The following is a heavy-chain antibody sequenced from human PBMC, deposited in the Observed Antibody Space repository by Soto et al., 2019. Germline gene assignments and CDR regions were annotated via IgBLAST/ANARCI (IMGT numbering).Heavy chain of an antibody. Sequence: GGSLRLSCAASGFTFSSYGMHWVRQAQGKGLEWVAVISYDGSNKYYADSVKGRFTISRDNSKNTLYLQMNSLRAEDTAVYYCAKPIRFLEWLWSDYFDYWGQGTLVTVSS. CDR1: GFTFSSYG. CDR2: ISYDGSNK. D-gene: IGHD3-3*01. J-gene: IGHJ4*02. V-gene: IGHV3-30*18. CDR3: AKPIRFLEWLWSDYFDY.